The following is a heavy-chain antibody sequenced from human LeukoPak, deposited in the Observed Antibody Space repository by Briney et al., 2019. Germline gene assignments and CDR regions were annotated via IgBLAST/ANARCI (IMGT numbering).Heavy chain of an antibody. J-gene: IGHJ6*04. Sequence: GGSLRLSCAASGFTFSSYEMNWVRQAPGKGLEWVSYISSSGSTIYYADSVKGRFTISRGNAKNSLYLQMNSLRAEDAAVYYCAELGITMIGGVWGKGTTVTISS. D-gene: IGHD3-10*02. CDR2: ISSSGSTI. V-gene: IGHV3-48*03. CDR1: GFTFSSYE. CDR3: AELGITMIGGV.